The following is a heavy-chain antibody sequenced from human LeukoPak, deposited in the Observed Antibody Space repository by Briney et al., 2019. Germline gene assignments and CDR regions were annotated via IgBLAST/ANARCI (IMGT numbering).Heavy chain of an antibody. J-gene: IGHJ4*02. CDR1: GFTFSSYW. V-gene: IGHV3-48*01. CDR3: AKTYYYGSGSYYNDRPAYAGDY. Sequence: GGSLRLSCAASGFTFSSYWMSWVRQAPGKGLEWVSYISSSGSTIYYADSVKGRFTISRDNSKNTLYLQMNSLRAEDTAVYYCAKTYYYGSGSYYNDRPAYAGDYWGQGTPVTVSS. D-gene: IGHD3-10*01. CDR2: ISSSGSTI.